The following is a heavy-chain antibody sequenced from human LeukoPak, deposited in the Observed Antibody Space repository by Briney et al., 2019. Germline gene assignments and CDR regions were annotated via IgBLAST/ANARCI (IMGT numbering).Heavy chain of an antibody. CDR3: ARDNDCSGGTCFDY. V-gene: IGHV3-48*03. CDR1: GFTFRSYE. Sequence: GGSLRLSCAASGFTFRSYEMNWVRKAPGKGLEWVSYITSSGSTIYYADSVKGRFTISRDNAKDSLYLQMNSLRAEDTAVYYCARDNDCSGGTCFDYWGQGTLVTVSS. J-gene: IGHJ4*02. D-gene: IGHD2-15*01. CDR2: ITSSGSTI.